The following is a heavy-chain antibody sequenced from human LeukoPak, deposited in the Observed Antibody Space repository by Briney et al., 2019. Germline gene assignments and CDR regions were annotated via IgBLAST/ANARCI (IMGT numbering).Heavy chain of an antibody. J-gene: IGHJ6*02. CDR1: GFTFSSYG. D-gene: IGHD6-13*01. Sequence: PGRSLRLSCAASGFTFSSYGMHWVRQAPGKGLEWVAVIWYDGSNKYYADSVKGRFTISRDNSKNTLYLQMNSLRAEDTAVYYCARAFIRYSSNWYYYYYGMDVWGQGTTVTVSS. CDR2: IWYDGSNK. V-gene: IGHV3-33*01. CDR3: ARAFIRYSSNWYYYYYGMDV.